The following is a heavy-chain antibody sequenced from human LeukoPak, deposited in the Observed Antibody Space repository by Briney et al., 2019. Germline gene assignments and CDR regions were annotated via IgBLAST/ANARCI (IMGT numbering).Heavy chain of an antibody. D-gene: IGHD6-19*01. Sequence: SETLSLTCAVYGGSFSGYYWSRIRQPPGKGLEWIGEIDHSGSTNYNPSLKSRVTISVDTSKNQFSLKLSSVTAADTAVYYCARLVYSSGWLRRSTGYYYYMDVWGKGTTVTISS. CDR2: IDHSGST. J-gene: IGHJ6*03. V-gene: IGHV4-34*01. CDR1: GGSFSGYY. CDR3: ARLVYSSGWLRRSTGYYYYMDV.